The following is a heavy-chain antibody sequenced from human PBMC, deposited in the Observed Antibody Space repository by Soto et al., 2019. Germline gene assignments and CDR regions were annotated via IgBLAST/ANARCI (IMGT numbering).Heavy chain of an antibody. V-gene: IGHV3-30*18. Sequence: HVQLVESGGGVVQPGRSLRLSCAASGFTFSSYGMHWVRQAPGKGLEWVAVISYDGSNKYYADSVKGRFTISRDNSKNTLYLQMNSLRAEDTAVYYCAKDLGHGGRGAFDIWGQGTMVTVSS. CDR3: AKDLGHGGRGAFDI. CDR1: GFTFSSYG. CDR2: ISYDGSNK. D-gene: IGHD7-27*01. J-gene: IGHJ3*02.